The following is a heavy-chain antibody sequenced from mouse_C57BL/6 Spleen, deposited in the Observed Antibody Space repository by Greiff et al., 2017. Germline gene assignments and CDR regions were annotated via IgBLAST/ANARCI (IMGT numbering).Heavy chain of an antibody. CDR3: ARGRVY. CDR1: GYTFPSYW. CDR2: INPSNGGP. Sequence: QVQLQQPGTELVKPGASVKLSCKASGYTFPSYWRHWVKQGPGQGLGWIGNINPSNGGPNYNEKFKSKATLTVDKSSSTAYMQLSSLTSEDSAVYYCARGRVYWGQGTTLTVSS. J-gene: IGHJ2*01. V-gene: IGHV1-53*01.